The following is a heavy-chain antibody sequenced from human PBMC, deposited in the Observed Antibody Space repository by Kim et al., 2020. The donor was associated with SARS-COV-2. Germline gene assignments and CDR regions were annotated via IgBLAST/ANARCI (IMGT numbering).Heavy chain of an antibody. CDR1: GFTFSNAW. V-gene: IGHV3-15*01. CDR3: TTEGNTMVRGVITRYFDL. J-gene: IGHJ2*01. CDR2: IKSKTDGGTT. D-gene: IGHD3-10*01. Sequence: GGSLRLSCAASGFTFSNAWMSWVRQAPGKGLEWVGRIKSKTDGGTTDYAAPVKGRFTISREDSKNTLYLQMNSLKTEDTAVYYCTTEGNTMVRGVITRYFDLWGRGTLVTVSS.